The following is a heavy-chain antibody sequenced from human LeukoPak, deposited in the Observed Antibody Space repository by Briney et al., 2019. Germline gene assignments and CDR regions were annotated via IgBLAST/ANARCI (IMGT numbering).Heavy chain of an antibody. CDR3: ARVGPSVVVPAASDAFDI. V-gene: IGHV4-34*01. Sequence: SETLSFTCAVYGGSFSGYYWSWIRQPPGKGLEWIGEINHSGSTNYNPSLKSRVTISVDTSKNQFSLKLSSVTAADTAVYYCARVGPSVVVPAASDAFDIWGQGTMVTVSS. D-gene: IGHD2-2*01. CDR1: GGSFSGYY. J-gene: IGHJ3*02. CDR2: INHSGST.